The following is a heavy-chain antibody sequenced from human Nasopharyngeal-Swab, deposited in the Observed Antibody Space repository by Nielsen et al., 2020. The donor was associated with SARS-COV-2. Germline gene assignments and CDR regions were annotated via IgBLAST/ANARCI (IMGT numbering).Heavy chain of an antibody. Sequence: GESLKISCAASGLGFSNYEMNWVRQAPGKGLAWISYISTTTATIYYADSVKGRFTISRDNAKNSLYLQMNSLRAEDTAVYYCAREVPYSGHDDAFDIWGQGTMVTVSA. V-gene: IGHV3-48*03. CDR2: ISTTTATI. D-gene: IGHD5-12*01. CDR1: GLGFSNYE. CDR3: AREVPYSGHDDAFDI. J-gene: IGHJ3*02.